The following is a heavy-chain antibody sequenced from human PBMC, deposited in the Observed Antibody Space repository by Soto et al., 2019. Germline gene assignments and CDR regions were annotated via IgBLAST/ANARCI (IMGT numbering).Heavy chain of an antibody. V-gene: IGHV5-10-1*01. CDR1: GYSFAGYW. D-gene: IGHD3-22*01. CDR3: ASQIYDSDTGSNCHYYCYS. CDR2: IDPSDSQT. J-gene: IGHJ4*02. Sequence: PGESLKISCKGSGYSFAGYWITWVRQKPGKGLEWMGRIDPSDSQTYYSPSFRGHVTISVAKSITTAFLQWSSLRASDTAMYYCASQIYDSDTGSNCHYYCYSWGQGTPVTVSS.